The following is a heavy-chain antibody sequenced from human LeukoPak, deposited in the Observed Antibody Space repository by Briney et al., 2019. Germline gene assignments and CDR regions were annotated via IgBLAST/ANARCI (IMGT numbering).Heavy chain of an antibody. CDR3: ARTSQFNDTRDYSNDAFDM. J-gene: IGHJ3*02. CDR2: IDWEDDK. Sequence: SGPTLVNPTQTLTLTCTFSGFSLDTHGMCVTWIRQTPGKALEWLARIDWEDDKYYTTSLETRLTISRDTSKNQVVLIMTNMDPVDTATYYCARTSQFNDTRDYSNDAFDMWGQGTMVTVSS. D-gene: IGHD3-22*01. V-gene: IGHV2-70*11. CDR1: GFSLDTHGMC.